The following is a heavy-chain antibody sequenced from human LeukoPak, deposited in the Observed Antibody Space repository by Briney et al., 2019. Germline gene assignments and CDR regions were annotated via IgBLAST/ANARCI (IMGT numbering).Heavy chain of an antibody. D-gene: IGHD6-19*01. CDR3: ARHDPCSSGWSTRPCDAFDI. J-gene: IGHJ3*02. CDR1: GGSISSYY. V-gene: IGHV4-59*08. CDR2: IYYSGST. Sequence: PSETLSLTCTVSGGSISSYYWSWIRQPPGKGLEWIGYIYYSGSTNYNPSLKSRVTISVDTSKNQFSLKLSSVTAADTAVYYCARHDPCSSGWSTRPCDAFDIWGQGTMVTVSS.